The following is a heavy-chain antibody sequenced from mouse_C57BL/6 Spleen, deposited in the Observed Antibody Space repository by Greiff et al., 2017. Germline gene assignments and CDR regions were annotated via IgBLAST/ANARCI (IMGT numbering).Heavy chain of an antibody. CDR3: AALTTVVATKAMDY. CDR2: IYPRSGNT. Sequence: QVQLQQSGAELARPGASVELSCKASGYTFTSYGISWVKQRTGQGLEWIGEIYPRSGNTYYNEKFKGKATLTADKSSSTAYMELRSLTSEDSAVYFCAALTTVVATKAMDYWGQGTSVTVSS. D-gene: IGHD1-1*01. J-gene: IGHJ4*01. CDR1: GYTFTSYG. V-gene: IGHV1-81*01.